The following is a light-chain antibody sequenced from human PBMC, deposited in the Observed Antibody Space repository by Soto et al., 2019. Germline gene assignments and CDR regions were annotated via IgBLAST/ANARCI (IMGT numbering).Light chain of an antibody. CDR1: RSIKSW. CDR3: QQYTMYAA. CDR2: KAS. Sequence: QMTCCPSTLSASVGDTATITCRASRSIKSWLAWYQQKPGQAPKLLISKASSLENGVPARFSGSGSGTEFTLTISSLQPDDLGTYYCQQYTMYAAFGQGTKVDIK. V-gene: IGKV1-5*03. J-gene: IGKJ1*01.